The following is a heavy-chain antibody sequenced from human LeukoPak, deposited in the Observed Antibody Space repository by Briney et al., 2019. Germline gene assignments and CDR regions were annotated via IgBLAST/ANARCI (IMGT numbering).Heavy chain of an antibody. J-gene: IGHJ4*02. CDR2: INHSGST. V-gene: IGHV4-34*01. Sequence: SETLSLTCAVYGGSFSGYYWSWIRQPPGKGLEWIGEINHSGSTNYNPSLKSRVTISVDTSKNQFSLKLSSVTAADTAVYYCARGLPLTSYGGYDSGYYFDYWGQGTLVTVSS. CDR3: ARGLPLTSYGGYDSGYYFDY. D-gene: IGHD5-12*01. CDR1: GGSFSGYY.